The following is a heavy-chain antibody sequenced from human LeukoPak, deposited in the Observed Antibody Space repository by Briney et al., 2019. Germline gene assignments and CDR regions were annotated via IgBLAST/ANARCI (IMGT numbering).Heavy chain of an antibody. Sequence: GGSLRLSCAASGFTFSAFSMNWVRQAPGKGLERVSAISSSSSDIYYTDSVKGRFTISRDNASNFLYLQVSSLRAEDTAVYYCATGYASGTRIDYWGQGTLVSVSS. J-gene: IGHJ4*02. D-gene: IGHD2-2*01. CDR2: ISSSSSDI. CDR1: GFTFSAFS. V-gene: IGHV3-21*01. CDR3: ATGYASGTRIDY.